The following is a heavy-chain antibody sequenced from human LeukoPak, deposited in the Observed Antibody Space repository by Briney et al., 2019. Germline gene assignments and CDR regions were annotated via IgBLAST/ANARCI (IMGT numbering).Heavy chain of an antibody. Sequence: SETLSLTCTVSGGSISSYYWSWIRQPPGKGLEWIGYIYYSGSTNYNPSLKSRVTISVDRSKNQFSLKRSSVTAADTAVYYCARHYDSSAYWYYFDYWGQGTLVTVSS. CDR3: ARHYDSSAYWYYFDY. CDR1: GGSISSYY. J-gene: IGHJ4*02. CDR2: IYYSGST. V-gene: IGHV4-59*08. D-gene: IGHD3-22*01.